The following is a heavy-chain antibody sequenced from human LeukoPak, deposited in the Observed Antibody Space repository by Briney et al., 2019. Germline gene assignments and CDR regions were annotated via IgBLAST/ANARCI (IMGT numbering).Heavy chain of an antibody. V-gene: IGHV4-34*01. J-gene: IGHJ4*02. Sequence: PSETLSLTCAVYGGSFSGYYWSWVRQPPGKGLEWIGEINHSGSTNYNPSLKSRVTISVDTSKNQFSLKLSSVTAADTAVYYCARASYYYDSSGYYYFDYWGQGTLVTVSS. CDR2: INHSGST. CDR3: ARASYYYDSSGYYYFDY. CDR1: GGSFSGYY. D-gene: IGHD3-22*01.